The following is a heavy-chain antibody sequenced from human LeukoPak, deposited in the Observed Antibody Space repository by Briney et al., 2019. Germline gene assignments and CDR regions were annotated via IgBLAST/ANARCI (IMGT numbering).Heavy chain of an antibody. CDR2: IWYDGSNK. V-gene: IGHV3-33*01. Sequence: PGGSLRLSCAASGFTFRSYGMHWVRQAPGKGLEWVAVIWYDGSNKYYADSVKGRFTISRDNSKNTLYLQMNSLRAEDTAVYYCARDYYDSSFDYWGQGTLVTVSS. D-gene: IGHD3-22*01. CDR1: GFTFRSYG. J-gene: IGHJ4*02. CDR3: ARDYYDSSFDY.